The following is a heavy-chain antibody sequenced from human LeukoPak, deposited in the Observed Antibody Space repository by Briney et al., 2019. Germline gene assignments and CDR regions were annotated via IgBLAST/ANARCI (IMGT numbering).Heavy chain of an antibody. CDR1: GYSISSGYY. Sequence: SETLSLTCTVSGYSISSGYYWSWIRQPPGKGLEWIGYIYYSGSTNYNPSLKSRVTISVDTSKNQFSLKLSSVTAADTAVYYCARDIAAAGRGLYYYYGMDVWGQGTTVTVSS. D-gene: IGHD6-13*01. CDR2: IYYSGST. V-gene: IGHV4-61*01. CDR3: ARDIAAAGRGLYYYYGMDV. J-gene: IGHJ6*02.